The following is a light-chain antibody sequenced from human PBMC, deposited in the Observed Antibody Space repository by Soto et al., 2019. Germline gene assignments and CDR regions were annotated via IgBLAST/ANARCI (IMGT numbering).Light chain of an antibody. Sequence: EIVLTQSPATLSLSPGERATLSCRASQSVDIYLAWYQQKPGQAPRLLIYSASNRATGTPARFSGSGFGTEFTLTISSLEPDDFGVYYCQQRRSWPLTFGGGTKVDIK. V-gene: IGKV3-11*01. CDR1: QSVDIY. J-gene: IGKJ4*01. CDR2: SAS. CDR3: QQRRSWPLT.